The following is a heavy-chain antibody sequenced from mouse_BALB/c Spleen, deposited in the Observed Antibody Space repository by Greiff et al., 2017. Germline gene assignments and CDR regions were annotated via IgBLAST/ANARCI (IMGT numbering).Heavy chain of an antibody. D-gene: IGHD2-4*01. V-gene: IGHV1-69*02. CDR3: ARSNDYTWFAD. J-gene: IGHJ3*01. CDR1: GYTFTSYW. Sequence: VQLQQPGAELVKPGAPVKLSCKASGYTFTSYWMNWVKQRPGRGLEWIGRIDPSDSETHYNQKFKDKATLTVDKSSSTAYIQLSSLTSEDSAVYYCARSNDYTWFADWGQGTLVTVSA. CDR2: IDPSDSET.